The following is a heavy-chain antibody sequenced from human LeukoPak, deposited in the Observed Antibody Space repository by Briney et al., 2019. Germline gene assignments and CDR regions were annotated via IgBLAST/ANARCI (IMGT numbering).Heavy chain of an antibody. CDR1: GYSFTGYN. CDR2: INPNSGGT. V-gene: IGHV1-2*02. CDR3: ARESTTVRGIIFSTKCFDP. Sequence: ASVKVSCKASGYSFTGYNMHWVRQAPGQGLEWMGWINPNSGGTNFAQNLQGRVTMTRDMSINTVYMELSRLRSDDTAVYYYARESTTVRGIIFSTKCFDPWGQGTLVTVSS. J-gene: IGHJ5*02. D-gene: IGHD3-10*01.